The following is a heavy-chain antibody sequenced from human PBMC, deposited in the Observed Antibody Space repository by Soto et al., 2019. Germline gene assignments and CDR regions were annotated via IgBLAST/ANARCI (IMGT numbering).Heavy chain of an antibody. CDR2: VFYTGFT. Sequence: LSLTCAVSGGSISGSYYYWAWLRQSPGKGPEWIGSVFYTGFTSYNPSLESRVSVSVDTSKSQFSLKLSAVTAADTAVYYCATSQKGYNWNYFDHWGQGALVTVS. CDR3: ATSQKGYNWNYFDH. V-gene: IGHV4-39*01. J-gene: IGHJ4*02. D-gene: IGHD1-20*01. CDR1: GGSISGSYYY.